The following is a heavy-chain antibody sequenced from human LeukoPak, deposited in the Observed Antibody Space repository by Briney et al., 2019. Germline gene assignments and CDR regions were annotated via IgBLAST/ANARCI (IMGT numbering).Heavy chain of an antibody. V-gene: IGHV3-30-3*01. J-gene: IGHJ4*02. D-gene: IGHD3-22*01. Sequence: GGSLRLSSAASGFTFSSYAMHWVRQAPGKGLEWVAVISYDGSNKYYADSVKGRFTISRDNSKNTLYLQMNSLRAEDTAVYYCARESYYDSSGLDYWGQGTLVTVSS. CDR1: GFTFSSYA. CDR3: ARESYYDSSGLDY. CDR2: ISYDGSNK.